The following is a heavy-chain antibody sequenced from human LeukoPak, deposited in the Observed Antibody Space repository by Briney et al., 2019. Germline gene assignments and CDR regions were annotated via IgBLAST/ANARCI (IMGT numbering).Heavy chain of an antibody. J-gene: IGHJ4*02. D-gene: IGHD1-26*01. Sequence: SETLSLTCSISGGSISPYYWSWIRQPSGKGLEWVGFISYSGSTHYNASLMSRVTISVDVSKNQISLRLNSVTAADTAFYYCARHQGSTTYDFWGQGILVTVSS. CDR3: ARHQGSTTYDF. V-gene: IGHV4-59*08. CDR1: GGSISPYY. CDR2: ISYSGST.